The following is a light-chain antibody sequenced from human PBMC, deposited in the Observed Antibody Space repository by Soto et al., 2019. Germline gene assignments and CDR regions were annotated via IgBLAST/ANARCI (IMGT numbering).Light chain of an antibody. CDR1: QSVSSY. Sequence: EMVLTQSPATLSLSPGERATLSCRASQSVSSYLAWYQQKPGQAPRLLIYDASNRATGIPARFSGSGSGTDFTLTISSLEPEDFAVYYCQQRSTGGTFGQGTKLEIK. CDR2: DAS. V-gene: IGKV3-11*01. J-gene: IGKJ2*01. CDR3: QQRSTGGT.